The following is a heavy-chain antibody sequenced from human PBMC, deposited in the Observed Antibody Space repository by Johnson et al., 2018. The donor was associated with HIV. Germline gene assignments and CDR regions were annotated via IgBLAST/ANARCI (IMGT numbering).Heavy chain of an antibody. D-gene: IGHD5-12*01. Sequence: VQLVESGGGLVQPGGSLRLSCAASGFTFSSYDMHWVRQATGKGLEWVSVIGSVGDTNYPGSVKGRFTISRENAKNSLYLQMNSLRAGDTAVYYTRATIPRDAFDIWGQGTMVTVSS. CDR3: RATIPRDAFDI. J-gene: IGHJ3*02. CDR2: IGSVGDT. CDR1: GFTFSSYD. V-gene: IGHV3-13*01.